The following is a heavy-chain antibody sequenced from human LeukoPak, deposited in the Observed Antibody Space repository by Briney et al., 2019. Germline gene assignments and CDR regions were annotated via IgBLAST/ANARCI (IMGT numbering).Heavy chain of an antibody. CDR3: ARSSEYCSGGSCYQGVYFDY. CDR1: GGSFSGYY. V-gene: IGHV4-34*01. J-gene: IGHJ4*02. D-gene: IGHD2-15*01. Sequence: KPSETLSLTCAVYGGSFSGYYWSWIRQPPGKGLEWIGEINHSGSTNYNPSLKSRVTISVDTSKNQFSPKLSSVTAADTAVYYWARSSEYCSGGSCYQGVYFDYWGQGTLVTVSS. CDR2: INHSGST.